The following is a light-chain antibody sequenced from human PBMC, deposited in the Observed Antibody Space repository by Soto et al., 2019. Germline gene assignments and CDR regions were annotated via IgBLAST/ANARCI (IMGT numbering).Light chain of an antibody. V-gene: IGKV3D-15*01. CDR3: QQHGQWPIT. Sequence: EIAMTQAPATLSVSPGERATLSCRVSQSVNSNYLAWYQQKPGQAPRLLIYGISKRATDIPDRFSGSGSGTEFTLTISSLQPEDFATYYCQQHGQWPITFGQGTRLEIK. J-gene: IGKJ5*01. CDR2: GIS. CDR1: QSVNSN.